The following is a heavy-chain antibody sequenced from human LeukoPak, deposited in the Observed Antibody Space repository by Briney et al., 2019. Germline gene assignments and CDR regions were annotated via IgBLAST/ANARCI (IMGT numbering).Heavy chain of an antibody. V-gene: IGHV4-61*01. CDR1: GGSVSSGSYY. D-gene: IGHD2-15*01. J-gene: IGHJ3*02. CDR3: ARDLVVAARNDI. CDR2: IYYSGST. Sequence: SETLSLTCTVSGGSVSSGSYYWSWIRQPPGKGLEWIGYIYYSGSTNYSPSLKSRVTISVDTSKNQFSLKLSSVTAADTAVYYCARDLVVAARNDIWGQGTMVTVSS.